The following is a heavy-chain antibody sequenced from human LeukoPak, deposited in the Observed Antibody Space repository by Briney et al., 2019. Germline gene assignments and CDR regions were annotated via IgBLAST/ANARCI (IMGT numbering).Heavy chain of an antibody. J-gene: IGHJ3*01. Sequence: PGGSLRLSCAAPGFAFSRNDMFWVRQAPGKGLEWVSSISGSSGATYYADSVRGRFTISRDNSKNTVFLQMNSLRAEDTAIYYCAKGGPGAFDFWGQGTMVTVSS. CDR3: AKGGPGAFDF. CDR1: GFAFSRND. D-gene: IGHD2-15*01. V-gene: IGHV3-23*01. CDR2: ISGSSGAT.